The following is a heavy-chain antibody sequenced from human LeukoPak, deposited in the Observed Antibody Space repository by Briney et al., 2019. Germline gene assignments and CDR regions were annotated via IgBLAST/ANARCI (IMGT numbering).Heavy chain of an antibody. D-gene: IGHD4-11*01. Sequence: GGSLRLSCAASGFTFSSYGMHWVRQATGKGLEWVSAIGTAGDTYYPGSVKGRFTISRENAKNSLYLQMNSLRAEDTAVYYCARARTTVTAYYFDYWGQGTLVTVSS. CDR2: IGTAGDT. CDR1: GFTFSSYG. CDR3: ARARTTVTAYYFDY. J-gene: IGHJ4*02. V-gene: IGHV3-13*01.